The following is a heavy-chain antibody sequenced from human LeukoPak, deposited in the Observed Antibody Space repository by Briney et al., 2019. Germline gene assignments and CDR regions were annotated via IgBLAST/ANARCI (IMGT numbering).Heavy chain of an antibody. J-gene: IGHJ6*03. D-gene: IGHD6-6*01. Sequence: RPGGSLRLSCAASGFSFDDLGMTWVRQVPGKGLEWIAGINWNGASTGYADSVRGRFTISRDNAKNSLYLQMNSLRAEDTALYYCARAVRPTIKFCDSSYFMDIWGKGTTVNVS. V-gene: IGHV3-20*04. CDR3: ARAVRPTIKFCDSSYFMDI. CDR2: INWNGAST. CDR1: GFSFDDLG.